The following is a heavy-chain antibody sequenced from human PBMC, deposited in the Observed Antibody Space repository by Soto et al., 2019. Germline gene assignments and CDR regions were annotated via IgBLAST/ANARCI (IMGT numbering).Heavy chain of an antibody. Sequence: PGGSLRLSCEASGFTFSSYSMNWVRQAPGKGLEWVASISSSSSYIYYADSVKGRFTISGDNAESSLYLQMNSLKAEDTAVYYCASLGITETRGWGQGTLVTVSS. CDR2: ISSSSSYI. J-gene: IGHJ4*02. CDR3: ASLGITETRG. D-gene: IGHD1-20*01. CDR1: GFTFSSYS. V-gene: IGHV3-21*01.